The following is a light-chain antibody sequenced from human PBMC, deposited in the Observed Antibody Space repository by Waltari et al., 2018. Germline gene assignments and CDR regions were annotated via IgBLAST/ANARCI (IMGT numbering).Light chain of an antibody. CDR3: QSYDSGLSGSV. CDR2: GNN. V-gene: IGLV1-40*01. Sequence: QSGLPQPPSVSGAPGQRVTIPCTGSSPNLGAGYDVHWYQKLPGTAPKLLIYGNNNRPSGVPDRLSGSKSGTSASLAITGLQAEDEADYYCQSYDSGLSGSVFGGGTKLTVL. J-gene: IGLJ2*01. CDR1: SPNLGAGYD.